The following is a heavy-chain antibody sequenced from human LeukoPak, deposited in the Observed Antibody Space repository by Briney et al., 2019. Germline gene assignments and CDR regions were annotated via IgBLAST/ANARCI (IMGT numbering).Heavy chain of an antibody. D-gene: IGHD1-1*01. CDR2: IFYSGST. CDR1: GGSISSSSFY. Sequence: PSETLTLTCTVSGGSISSSSFYWGWIRQPPGKGLEWIGSIFYSGSTYDNPSLKSRVTISVDTSKNQFSLKLSSVTAADTAVYYCARAQTGTTGYFDYWGQGTLVTVSS. J-gene: IGHJ4*02. V-gene: IGHV4-39*01. CDR3: ARAQTGTTGYFDY.